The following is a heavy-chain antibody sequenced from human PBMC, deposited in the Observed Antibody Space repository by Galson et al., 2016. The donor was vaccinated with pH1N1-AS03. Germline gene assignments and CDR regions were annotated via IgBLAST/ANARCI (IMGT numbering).Heavy chain of an antibody. CDR3: ARAPISPTGCIYYFDF. J-gene: IGHJ4*02. D-gene: IGHD2-8*02. CDR2: VNPKSANR. CDR1: GYTFINYD. Sequence: SVKVSCKASGYTFINYDINWVRQAPGQGLEWMGWVNPKSANRGYAQQFQGRVTMTWDTSITTAYMELSSLSSEDTAVYYCARAPISPTGCIYYFDFWGQGTLVTVS. V-gene: IGHV1-8*01.